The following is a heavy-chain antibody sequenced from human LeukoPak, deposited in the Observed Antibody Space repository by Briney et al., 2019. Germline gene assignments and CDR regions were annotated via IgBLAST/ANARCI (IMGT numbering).Heavy chain of an antibody. CDR3: ARALVSSWYDY. Sequence: PSETLSLTCTVSGGSISSYYWSWIRQPPGKGLEWIGYIYYSGSTNYNPSLKSRVTISVDTSKNQFSLKLSSVTAADTAVYYCARALVSSWYDYWGQGTLVTVSS. CDR1: GGSISSYY. D-gene: IGHD6-13*01. V-gene: IGHV4-59*01. CDR2: IYYSGST. J-gene: IGHJ4*02.